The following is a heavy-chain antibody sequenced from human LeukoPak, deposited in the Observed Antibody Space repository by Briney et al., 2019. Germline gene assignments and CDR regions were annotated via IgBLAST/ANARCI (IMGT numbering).Heavy chain of an antibody. Sequence: ASVTVSCKASGGTFSSYAISWVRQAPGQGLEWMGVIIPIFGTANYAQKFQGRVTITADESTSTAYMELSSLRSEDTAVYYCARGIEQQLETLYYWGQGTLVAVSS. CDR3: ARGIEQQLETLYY. V-gene: IGHV1-69*13. CDR2: IIPIFGTA. CDR1: GGTFSSYA. J-gene: IGHJ4*02. D-gene: IGHD6-13*01.